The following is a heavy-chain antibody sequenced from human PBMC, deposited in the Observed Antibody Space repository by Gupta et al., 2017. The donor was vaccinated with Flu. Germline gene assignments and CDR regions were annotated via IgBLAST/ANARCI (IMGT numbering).Heavy chain of an antibody. CDR2: IRNKANSYTT. CDR3: TRGSQGWYYFDY. Sequence: EVQLVESGGGLVQPGGSLRLSCAASGFTFSDDYMDWVRQDPGKGLEWVGRIRNKANSYTTEYAASVKGRFTISRDDSKNSLYLQMNSLKTEDTAVYDCTRGSQGWYYFDYWGQGTLVTVSS. V-gene: IGHV3-72*01. J-gene: IGHJ4*02. CDR1: GFTFSDDY. D-gene: IGHD2-15*01.